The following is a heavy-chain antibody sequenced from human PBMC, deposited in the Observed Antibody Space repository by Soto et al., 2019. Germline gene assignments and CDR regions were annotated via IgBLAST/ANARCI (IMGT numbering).Heavy chain of an antibody. CDR3: ASQLVSNAFDI. Sequence: SVKVSCKASGGTFSSYASSWVRQAPGQGLEWMGGIIPIFGTANYAQKFQGRVTTTADESTSTAYMELSSLRSEDTAVYYCASQLVSNAFDIWGQGTMVTVSS. CDR1: GGTFSSYA. J-gene: IGHJ3*02. V-gene: IGHV1-69*13. CDR2: IIPIFGTA. D-gene: IGHD6-13*01.